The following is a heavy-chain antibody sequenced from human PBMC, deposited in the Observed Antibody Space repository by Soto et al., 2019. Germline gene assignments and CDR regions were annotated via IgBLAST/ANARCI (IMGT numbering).Heavy chain of an antibody. J-gene: IGHJ5*02. V-gene: IGHV4-34*01. CDR3: ARGRRGGYWFDP. CDR2: VNHSGST. CDR1: GGSFSGYY. Sequence: SETLSLTCAVYGGSFSGYYWSWIRQPPGKGLEWIGEVNHSGSTNYNPSLKSRVTISVDTSKNQFSLKLSSVTAADTAVYYCARGRRGGYWFDPWGQGTLVTVSS. D-gene: IGHD5-12*01.